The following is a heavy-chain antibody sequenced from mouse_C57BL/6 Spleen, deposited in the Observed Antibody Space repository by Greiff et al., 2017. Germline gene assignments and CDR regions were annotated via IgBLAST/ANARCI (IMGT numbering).Heavy chain of an antibody. CDR1: GYAFSSYW. J-gene: IGHJ3*01. Sequence: VQLQQSGAELVKPGASVKISCKASGYAFSSYWMNWVKQRPGKGLEWIGQVYPGDGDTNYNGKFKGKATLTADKYSSTAYMQLRSLTSEDSAVYFCARSLYDYDGPWFAYWGQGTLVTVSA. D-gene: IGHD2-4*01. V-gene: IGHV1-80*01. CDR2: VYPGDGDT. CDR3: ARSLYDYDGPWFAY.